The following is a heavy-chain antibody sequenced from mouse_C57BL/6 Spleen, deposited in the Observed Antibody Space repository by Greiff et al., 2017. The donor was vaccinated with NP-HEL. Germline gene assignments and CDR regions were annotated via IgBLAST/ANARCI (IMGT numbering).Heavy chain of an antibody. J-gene: IGHJ2*01. CDR2: IDPETGGT. D-gene: IGHD2-4*01. CDR3: TRARSWDYERYFDY. V-gene: IGHV1-15*01. CDR1: GYTFTDYE. Sequence: QVHVKQSGAELVRPGASVTLSCKASGYTFTDYEMHWVKQTPVHGLEWIGAIDPETGGTAYNQKFKGKAILTADKSSSTAYMELRSLTSEDSAVYYCTRARSWDYERYFDYWGQGTTLTVSS.